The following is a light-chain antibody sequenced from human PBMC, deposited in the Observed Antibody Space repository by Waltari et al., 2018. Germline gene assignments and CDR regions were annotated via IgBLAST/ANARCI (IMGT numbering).Light chain of an antibody. CDR2: ADH. CDR1: MSNIRINA. Sequence: QSVLTQTPSVSEAPRQRVTISCSGSMSNIRINAVNWYQQVPGKAPQLLVFADHLLPSGVSDRFSGSKSGASASLAISGLRSEDEGVYFCAAWDDSLKGVLFGGGTKLTVL. CDR3: AAWDDSLKGVL. V-gene: IGLV1-36*01. J-gene: IGLJ2*01.